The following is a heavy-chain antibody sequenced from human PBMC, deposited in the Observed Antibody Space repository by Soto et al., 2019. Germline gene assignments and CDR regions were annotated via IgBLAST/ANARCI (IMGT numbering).Heavy chain of an antibody. Sequence: LSLTCAVSGGSISSGGYSWSWIRQPPGKGLEWIGYIYHSGSTYYNPSLKSRVTISVDRSKNQFSLKLSSVTAADTAVYYCARAVYCSSPSCYGNWLDPWGQGTLVTVSS. CDR1: GGSISSGGYS. D-gene: IGHD2-2*01. V-gene: IGHV4-30-2*01. CDR2: IYHSGST. CDR3: ARAVYCSSPSCYGNWLDP. J-gene: IGHJ5*02.